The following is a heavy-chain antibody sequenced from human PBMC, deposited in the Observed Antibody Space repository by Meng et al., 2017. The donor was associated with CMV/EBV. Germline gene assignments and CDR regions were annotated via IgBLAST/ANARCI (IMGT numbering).Heavy chain of an antibody. CDR1: GFTFSSYA. CDR2: ISYDGSNK. J-gene: IGHJ4*02. D-gene: IGHD6-6*01. V-gene: IGHV3-30-3*01. Sequence: GESLKISCAASGFTFSSYAMHWVRQAPDKGLEWVAVISYDGSNKYYADSVKGRFTISRDNSKNTLYLQMNSLRAEDTAVYYCARDGGQLPGGFDYWGQGTLVTVSS. CDR3: ARDGGQLPGGFDY.